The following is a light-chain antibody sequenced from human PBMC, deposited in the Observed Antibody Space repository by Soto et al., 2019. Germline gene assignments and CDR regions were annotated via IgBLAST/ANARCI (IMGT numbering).Light chain of an antibody. CDR2: GAS. CDR3: QHYNNWPLLT. V-gene: IGKV3-20*01. Sequence: EIVLTQSPGTLSLSPGERATLSCRASQSVSSSYLAWYQQKPGQAPRLLIYGASSRATGIPDRFSGSGSGTEFTLTISSLQSEDFAVYYCQHYNNWPLLTFGGGTKV. J-gene: IGKJ4*01. CDR1: QSVSSSY.